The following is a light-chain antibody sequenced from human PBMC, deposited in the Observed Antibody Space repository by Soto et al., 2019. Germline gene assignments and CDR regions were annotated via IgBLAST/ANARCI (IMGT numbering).Light chain of an antibody. CDR3: QQTYSTLVT. V-gene: IGKV1-39*01. CDR1: QSISRY. J-gene: IGKJ3*01. Sequence: DIQMTQSPSSLSASVGDRVTITCRASQSISRYLNWYQQKPGKAPKFLIQAASSLQSGVPSRFSGSGSGTDFTLTISSLQHEDFATYYCQQTYSTLVTFGPGTKVDIK. CDR2: AAS.